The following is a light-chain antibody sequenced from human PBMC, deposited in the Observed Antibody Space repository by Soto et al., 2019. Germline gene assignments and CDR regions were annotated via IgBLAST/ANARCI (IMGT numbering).Light chain of an antibody. J-gene: IGLJ1*01. CDR2: EVY. CDR1: GSEISYYNF. Sequence: QSALSQPASVSGSPGQSITISCTGTGSEISYYNFVSWYQHHPGNAPRLIIFEVYNRPSGVSDRFSGSKSGNTASLTISGLLPEDEADYYCSSYTTSVTRVFGTGTKLTVL. V-gene: IGLV2-14*01. CDR3: SSYTTSVTRV.